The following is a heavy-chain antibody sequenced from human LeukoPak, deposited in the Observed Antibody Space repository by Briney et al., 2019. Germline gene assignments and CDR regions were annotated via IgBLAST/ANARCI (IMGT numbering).Heavy chain of an antibody. Sequence: SETLSLTCAVYGGSLSGYYWSWIRQPPGKGLEWIGDISHSGFTNYNPSLKSRVTISVDTSKNQFSLKLSSVTAADTAVYYCAHIAAAGTGTFDIWGQGTMVTVSS. CDR3: AHIAAAGTGTFDI. V-gene: IGHV4-34*01. CDR1: GGSLSGYY. J-gene: IGHJ3*02. D-gene: IGHD6-13*01. CDR2: ISHSGFT.